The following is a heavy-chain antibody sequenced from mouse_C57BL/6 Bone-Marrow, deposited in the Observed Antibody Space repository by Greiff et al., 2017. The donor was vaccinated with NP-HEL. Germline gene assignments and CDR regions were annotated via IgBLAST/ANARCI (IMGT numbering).Heavy chain of an antibody. Sequence: VQVVESGPGLVAPSQSLSITCTVSGFSLTSYAISWVRQPPGKGLEWLGVIWTGGGTNYNSALKSRLSISKDNSKSQVFLKMNSLQTDDTARYYCARNTGPVVAPYYAMDYWGQGTSVTVSS. CDR1: GFSLTSYA. D-gene: IGHD1-1*01. CDR2: IWTGGGT. J-gene: IGHJ4*01. V-gene: IGHV2-9-1*01. CDR3: ARNTGPVVAPYYAMDY.